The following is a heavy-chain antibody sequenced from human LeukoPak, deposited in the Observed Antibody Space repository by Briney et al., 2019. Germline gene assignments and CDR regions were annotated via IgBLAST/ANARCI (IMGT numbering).Heavy chain of an antibody. J-gene: IGHJ4*02. D-gene: IGHD7-27*01. V-gene: IGHV1-46*01. Sequence: GASVKVSCKASGYPFTSYYMHWVRQAPGQGLEWMGIISPSGSSTTYAQKFQDRLTMARDTSTTTVYMELSSLRSEDTAVYYCAREALSNWGFDYWGQGTLVTVSS. CDR2: ISPSGSST. CDR1: GYPFTSYY. CDR3: AREALSNWGFDY.